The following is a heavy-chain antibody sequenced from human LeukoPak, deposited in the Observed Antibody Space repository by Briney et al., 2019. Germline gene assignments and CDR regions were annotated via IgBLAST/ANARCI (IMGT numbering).Heavy chain of an antibody. CDR2: ISYDGSNK. Sequence: PGGSLRLSCAASEFTFSNYAMHWVRQAPGKGLEGVAVISYDGSNKYYADSVKGRFTISRDNSKTTLYLQMNSLRPEDTALYYCARVSERLLPSFKWFDPWGQGTLVTVSS. CDR1: EFTFSNYA. D-gene: IGHD2-21*02. CDR3: ARVSERLLPSFKWFDP. J-gene: IGHJ5*02. V-gene: IGHV3-30-3*01.